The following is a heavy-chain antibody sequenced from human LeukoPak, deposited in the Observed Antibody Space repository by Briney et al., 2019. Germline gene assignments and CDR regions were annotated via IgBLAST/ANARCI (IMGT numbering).Heavy chain of an antibody. D-gene: IGHD3-22*01. J-gene: IGHJ2*01. Sequence: ASVKVSCKASGYTFTSYDINWVRQATGQGLEWMGWMSPNSGTTGYAQKFQGRVTMTRNTSISTAYMELSSLRSEDTAVYYCARDYYDSSGYYSPYWYFDLWGRGTLVTVSS. CDR2: MSPNSGTT. V-gene: IGHV1-8*01. CDR1: GYTFTSYD. CDR3: ARDYYDSSGYYSPYWYFDL.